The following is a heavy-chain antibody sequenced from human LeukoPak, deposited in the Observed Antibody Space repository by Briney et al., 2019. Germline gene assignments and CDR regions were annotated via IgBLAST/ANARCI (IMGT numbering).Heavy chain of an antibody. CDR2: IYYSGST. CDR1: GGSISSGDYY. V-gene: IGHV4-30-4*01. CDR3: ARDRLGPSPGDYYMDV. J-gene: IGHJ6*03. D-gene: IGHD3-10*01. Sequence: SETLSLTCTVSGGSISSGDYYWSWIRQPPGKGLEWIGYIYYSGSTYYNPSLKSRVTISVDTSKNQFSLKLSSVTAADTAVYYCARDRLGPSPGDYYMDVWGKGTTVTVSS.